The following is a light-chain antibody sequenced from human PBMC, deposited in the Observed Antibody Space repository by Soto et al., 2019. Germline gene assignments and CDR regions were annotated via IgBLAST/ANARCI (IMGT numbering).Light chain of an antibody. V-gene: IGKV3-15*01. J-gene: IGKJ5*01. Sequence: EIVMTQSPATLSVSPGERATLSCRASQSVSSNLAWYQQKPGQAPRLLIYGASTRATGIPARFSGSGSGTEFTFTICSLRSEDFAVYYCQQYNNWPPITFGQGTRLEMK. CDR2: GAS. CDR1: QSVSSN. CDR3: QQYNNWPPIT.